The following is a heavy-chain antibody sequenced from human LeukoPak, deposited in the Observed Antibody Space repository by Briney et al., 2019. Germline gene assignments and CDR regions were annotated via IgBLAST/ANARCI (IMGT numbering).Heavy chain of an antibody. CDR2: INHNAEMI. J-gene: IGHJ4*02. CDR3: ARDHDWAFDL. Sequence: PGGSLRLSCEASGFPFGSSVMSWVRQAPGKGLEWIAYINHNAEMIFYPDFVKGRFSISRDNAKNSLSLQMNALRYEDTAIYYCARDHDWAFDLWGQGTLGTVSS. V-gene: IGHV3-48*02. CDR1: GFPFGSSV. D-gene: IGHD3-9*01.